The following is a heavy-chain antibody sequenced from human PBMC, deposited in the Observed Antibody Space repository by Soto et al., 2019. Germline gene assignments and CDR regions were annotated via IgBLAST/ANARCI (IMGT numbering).Heavy chain of an antibody. D-gene: IGHD6-13*01. CDR1: GGSISSGGYY. Sequence: PSETLSLTCTVSGGSISSGGYYWSWIRQHPGKGLEWIGYIYYSGSTNYNPPLKSRVTISVDTSKNQFSLKLSSVTAADTAVYYCARHKSGYSSSWSYNWFDPWGQGTLVTVS. CDR2: IYYSGST. J-gene: IGHJ5*02. CDR3: ARHKSGYSSSWSYNWFDP. V-gene: IGHV4-61*08.